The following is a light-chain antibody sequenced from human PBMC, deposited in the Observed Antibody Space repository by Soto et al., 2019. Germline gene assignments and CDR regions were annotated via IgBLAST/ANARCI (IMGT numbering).Light chain of an antibody. Sequence: QSVLTQPPSMSAAPGQKVTISCSGGSSNIGNNYVSWYQQLPGTAPKLLIYDNNIRPSGIPDRFSGSKSGTSATLGITGLQTGDEADYYCGTWDSSLSAVVFGGGTKLTVL. CDR1: SSNIGNNY. V-gene: IGLV1-51*01. J-gene: IGLJ2*01. CDR2: DNN. CDR3: GTWDSSLSAVV.